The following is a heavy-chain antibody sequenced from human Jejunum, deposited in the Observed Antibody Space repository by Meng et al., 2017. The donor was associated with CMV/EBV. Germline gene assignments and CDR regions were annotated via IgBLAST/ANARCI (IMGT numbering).Heavy chain of an antibody. CDR1: GFTVDGNY. D-gene: IGHD3-10*02. CDR2: VFAGGTT. CDR3: ARLSSDHYYAIVV. V-gene: IGHV3-53*01. J-gene: IGHJ6*02. Sequence: SGFTVDGNYMTWARQAPGEGLEWFSVVFAGGTTYYADSVKGRFTISRDTSQNTVYLHMNSLRADDTAVYYCARLSSDHYYAIVVWGQGTTVTVSS.